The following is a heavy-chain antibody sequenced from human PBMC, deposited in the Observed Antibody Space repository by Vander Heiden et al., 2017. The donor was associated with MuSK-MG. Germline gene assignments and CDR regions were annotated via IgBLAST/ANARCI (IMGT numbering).Heavy chain of an antibody. Sequence: EVQLVESGGGSVKPGGSLRLSCAASGFPFSNAGMSWVRQGPGKGREWVGRIKSKTDGGTTDYAAPVKGRFTISRDDSKNTLYLQMNSLKTEDTAVYYCTTDKGHYYDSSRHWGQGTLVTVSS. V-gene: IGHV3-15*01. D-gene: IGHD3-22*01. CDR3: TTDKGHYYDSSRH. CDR2: IKSKTDGGTT. CDR1: GFPFSNAG. J-gene: IGHJ4*02.